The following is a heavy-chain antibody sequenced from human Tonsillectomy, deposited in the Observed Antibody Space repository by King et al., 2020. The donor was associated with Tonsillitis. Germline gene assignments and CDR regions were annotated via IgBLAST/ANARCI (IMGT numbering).Heavy chain of an antibody. CDR1: GGSISSSDHC. J-gene: IGHJ4*02. Sequence: LQLQESGPGVVKPSETLSLTCTVSGGSISSSDHCWAWIRQPPGKGLEWIAYMYYSGTIFYNPSLESRVTISGGTSENRFSLKLSSVTAADTAVYFCAGYVSGSFDYWGQGALVTVSS. CDR2: MYYSGTI. D-gene: IGHD1-26*01. V-gene: IGHV4-39*01. CDR3: AGYVSGSFDY.